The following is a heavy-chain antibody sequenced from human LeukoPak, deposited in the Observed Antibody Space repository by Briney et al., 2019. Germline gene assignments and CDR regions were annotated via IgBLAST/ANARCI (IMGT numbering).Heavy chain of an antibody. J-gene: IGHJ4*02. Sequence: SVKVSCKASGGTFSSYAISWVRQAPGQGLEWMGRIIPILGTANYAQKFQGRVTITTAESTSTAYMELSSLRSEDTAVYYCARDLYGSGSYYFDYWGQGTLVTVSS. CDR3: ARDLYGSGSYYFDY. V-gene: IGHV1-69*11. D-gene: IGHD3-10*01. CDR2: IIPILGTA. CDR1: GGTFSSYA.